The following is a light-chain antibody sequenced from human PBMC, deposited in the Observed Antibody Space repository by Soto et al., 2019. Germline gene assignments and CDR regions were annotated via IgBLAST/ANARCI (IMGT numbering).Light chain of an antibody. CDR1: SSDVGGYDY. CDR2: DVS. V-gene: IGLV2-14*03. Sequence: QSALTQPAAVSGSPGQSITISCTGTSSDVGGYDYGSWYQQHPGKAPKLMIYDVSSRPSGVSNRFSGSKSGSTASLTISGLQAEDEADYYCNSYTSSTTLVFGGGTKLTV. J-gene: IGLJ2*01. CDR3: NSYTSSTTLV.